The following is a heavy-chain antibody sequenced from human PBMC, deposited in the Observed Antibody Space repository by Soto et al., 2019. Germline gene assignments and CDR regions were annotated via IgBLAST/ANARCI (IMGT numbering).Heavy chain of an antibody. CDR1: GFTFSSYV. CDR3: AKGSSGWYERFDY. Sequence: GVSLRLSCAASGFTFSSYVMSWVRQAPGKGLEWVSAISGSGGSTYYTDSVKGRFTISRDNSKNTLYLQMNSLRAEDTAVYYCAKGSSGWYERFDYWGQGTLVTVSS. V-gene: IGHV3-23*01. J-gene: IGHJ4*02. CDR2: ISGSGGST. D-gene: IGHD6-19*01.